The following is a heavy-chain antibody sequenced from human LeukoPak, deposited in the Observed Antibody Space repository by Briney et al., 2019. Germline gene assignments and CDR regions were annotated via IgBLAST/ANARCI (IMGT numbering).Heavy chain of an antibody. V-gene: IGHV5-51*01. J-gene: IGHJ4*02. CDR3: ARHTYGESDPYYFDY. Sequence: GESLKISCSGSGYRFASQWIGWVRQIPGKGLQWMGIIYPDDSETKYSPSFQGLVTMTADKSTSTAYLQWSSLKASDTAIYFCARHTYGESDPYYFDYWGQGTLVTVSS. D-gene: IGHD3-10*01. CDR1: GYRFASQW. CDR2: IYPDDSET.